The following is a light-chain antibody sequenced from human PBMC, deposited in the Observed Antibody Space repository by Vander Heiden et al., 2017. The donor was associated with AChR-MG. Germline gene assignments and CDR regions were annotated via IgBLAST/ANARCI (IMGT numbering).Light chain of an antibody. V-gene: IGKV3-20*01. CDR3: RQDGNSPHT. Sequence: IALTQSPVTLSLSAGERASLSCRASQSVRSNYVAWYQQKPVRAPRLLIYGASNRATGIPDTFSGGRSGTDFTLTISRLEPQDFAVYYCRQDGNSPHTFGQGTKLEIK. J-gene: IGKJ2*01. CDR2: GAS. CDR1: QSVRSNY.